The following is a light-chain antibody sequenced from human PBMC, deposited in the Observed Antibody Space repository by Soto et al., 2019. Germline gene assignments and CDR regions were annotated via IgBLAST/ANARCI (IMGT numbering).Light chain of an antibody. CDR3: SSYTSSTNYV. CDR2: DVT. V-gene: IGLV2-14*01. Sequence: QSVLSHPASVSWSPGHSVTISCTGTSSDVGGYDYVSWYQHHPGKAPKLVIYDVTYRPSGVSDRFSGSKSANTASLTISGLQAEEEADYYCSSYTSSTNYVFGTGTKVTVL. J-gene: IGLJ1*01. CDR1: SSDVGGYDY.